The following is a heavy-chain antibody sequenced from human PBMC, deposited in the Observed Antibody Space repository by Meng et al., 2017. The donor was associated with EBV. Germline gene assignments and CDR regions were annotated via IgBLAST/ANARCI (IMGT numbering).Heavy chain of an antibody. CDR3: AHSRVGATEFDY. CDR2: IYWDDDK. CDR1: GFSLSASGVG. J-gene: IGHJ4*02. D-gene: IGHD1-26*01. V-gene: IGHV2-5*02. Sequence: TLNDSCPPRVKPTPTLTPTCTVPGFSLSASGVGVTLIRQPPGKSLDWLALIYWDDDKRYSPSLKSRLTITKDTSKNQVVLTMTNMDPVDTATYYCAHSRVGATEFDYWGQGTLVTVSS.